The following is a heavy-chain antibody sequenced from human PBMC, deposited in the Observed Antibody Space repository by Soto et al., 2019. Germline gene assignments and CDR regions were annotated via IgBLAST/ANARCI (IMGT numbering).Heavy chain of an antibody. D-gene: IGHD3-10*01. Sequence: KPSETLSLTCTVSGGSISSGGYYWSWIRQHPGKGLEWTGYIYYSGSTYYNPSLKSRVTISVDTSKNQFSLKLSSVTAADTAVYYCARDGRGVPCFDPWGQGTLVTVSS. CDR1: GGSISSGGYY. V-gene: IGHV4-31*03. CDR2: IYYSGST. CDR3: ARDGRGVPCFDP. J-gene: IGHJ5*02.